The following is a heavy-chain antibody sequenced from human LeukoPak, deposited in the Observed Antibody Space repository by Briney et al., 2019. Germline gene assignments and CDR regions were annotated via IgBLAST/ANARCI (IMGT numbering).Heavy chain of an antibody. Sequence: GGSLRLSRVASGFTFSTYGMHWVRQAPGKGLEWVAFIWYDGSNKYYADSVKGRFTISRDNSKNTLSLQMNSLRPEDTAMYYCVKSYGYGYDYWGQGALVTVSS. V-gene: IGHV3-30*02. J-gene: IGHJ4*02. CDR3: VKSYGYGYDY. D-gene: IGHD5-18*01. CDR2: IWYDGSNK. CDR1: GFTFSTYG.